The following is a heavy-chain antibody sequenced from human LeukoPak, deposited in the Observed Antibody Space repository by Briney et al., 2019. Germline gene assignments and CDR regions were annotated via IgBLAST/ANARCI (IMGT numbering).Heavy chain of an antibody. J-gene: IGHJ4*02. V-gene: IGHV4-30-4*01. CDR3: ARGWDAGYCSSTSCPLDY. CDR2: IYYSGST. Sequence: SQTLSLTCTVSGGSISSGDYYWSWIRQPPGKGLEWIGYIYYSGSTYYNPSLKSRVTISVDTSKNQFSLKLSPVTAADTAVYYCARGWDAGYCSSTSCPLDYWGQGTLVTVSS. D-gene: IGHD2-2*01. CDR1: GGSISSGDYY.